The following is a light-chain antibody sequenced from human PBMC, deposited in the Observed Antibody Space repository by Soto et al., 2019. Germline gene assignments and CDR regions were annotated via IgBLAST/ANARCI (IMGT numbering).Light chain of an antibody. CDR3: CSYAGRYALWV. Sequence: QSVLTQSPSASASLGASVKLTCTLSSGHSSYAIAWHQQQPEKGPRYLMKVNSDGSHIKGDGIPDRFSGSSSGAERYLTISSLQSEDEADYYCCSYAGRYALWVFGGGTKLTVL. CDR2: VNSDGSH. V-gene: IGLV4-69*01. J-gene: IGLJ3*02. CDR1: SGHSSYA.